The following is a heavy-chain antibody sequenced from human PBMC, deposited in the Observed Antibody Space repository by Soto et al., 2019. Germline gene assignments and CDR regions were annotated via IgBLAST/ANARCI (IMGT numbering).Heavy chain of an antibody. J-gene: IGHJ4*02. V-gene: IGHV3-30-3*01. CDR3: ARDIRYYDFWSGYPQGPIDY. CDR1: GFTFSSYA. Sequence: GGSLRLSCAASGFTFSSYAMHWVRQAPGKGLEWVAVISYDGSNKYYADSVKGRFTISRDNSKNTLYLQMNSLRAEDTAVYYCARDIRYYDFWSGYPQGPIDYWGQGTLVTVSS. D-gene: IGHD3-3*01. CDR2: ISYDGSNK.